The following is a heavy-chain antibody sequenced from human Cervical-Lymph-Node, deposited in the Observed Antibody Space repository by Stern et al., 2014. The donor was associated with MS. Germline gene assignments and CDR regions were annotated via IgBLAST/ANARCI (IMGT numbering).Heavy chain of an antibody. J-gene: IGHJ5*02. CDR1: GTTFSTYG. CDR2: LIPVFGTP. V-gene: IGHV1-69*01. Sequence: VQLVESGAEVKKPGSSVKVSCKASGTTFSTYGINWVRQAPGQGLEWMAGLIPVFGTPNNAQKFKGRVTITADEATSTAYMELSSLKSDDTAMYYCAPEGWFDPWGQGTLVTVSS. CDR3: APEGWFDP.